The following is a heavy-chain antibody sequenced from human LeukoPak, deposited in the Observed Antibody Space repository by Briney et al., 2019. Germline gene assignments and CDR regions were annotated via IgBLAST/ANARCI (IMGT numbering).Heavy chain of an antibody. Sequence: SETLSLTCTVSGYSISSGYYWGWIRQPPGKGLEWIGSIYHSGSTYYNPSLKSRVTISVDTSKNQFSLKLSSVTAADTAVYYCARSLYSYGHIDIWGQGTMVTVSS. CDR1: GYSISSGYY. D-gene: IGHD5-18*01. J-gene: IGHJ3*02. CDR3: ARSLYSYGHIDI. V-gene: IGHV4-38-2*02. CDR2: IYHSGST.